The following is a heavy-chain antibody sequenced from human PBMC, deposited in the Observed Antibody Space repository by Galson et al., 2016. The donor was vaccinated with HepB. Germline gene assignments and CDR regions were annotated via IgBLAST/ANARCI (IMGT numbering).Heavy chain of an antibody. J-gene: IGHJ6*04. CDR3: ATDGIGDHYYGLDV. Sequence: TLSLTCAVSGGSTGGSYWSWIRQPPGKGLEWIGFIYYTGTTNYSPSLKSRVFISLDTSKSQFSLRLTSVTPADTAVYFCATDGIGDHYYGLDVWGKGTSVTVSS. CDR2: IYYTGTT. CDR1: GGSTGGSY. D-gene: IGHD3-16*01. V-gene: IGHV4-59*01.